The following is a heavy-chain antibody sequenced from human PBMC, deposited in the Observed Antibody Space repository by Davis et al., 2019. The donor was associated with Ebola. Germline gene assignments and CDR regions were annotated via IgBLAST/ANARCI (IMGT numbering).Heavy chain of an antibody. Sequence: GGSLRLSCAASGLTFSNFAMNWVRQAPGKGLEWVSGISGSGGRTYYADSVKGRFTISRDNSKNTLYLQMNSLGVDDTALYYCAKDQGRGPYGMDVWGQGTTVTVSS. CDR2: ISGSGGRT. J-gene: IGHJ6*02. V-gene: IGHV3-23*01. D-gene: IGHD2-15*01. CDR3: AKDQGRGPYGMDV. CDR1: GLTFSNFA.